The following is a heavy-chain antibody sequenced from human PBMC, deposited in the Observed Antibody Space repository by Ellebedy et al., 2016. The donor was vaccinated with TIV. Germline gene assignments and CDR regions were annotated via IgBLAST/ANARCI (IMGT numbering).Heavy chain of an antibody. CDR3: ASRMVAINPSGYGLDV. CDR1: GFTVSSNY. D-gene: IGHD4/OR15-4a*01. V-gene: IGHV3-74*01. J-gene: IGHJ6*02. Sequence: GESLKISCAASGFTVSSNYMIWVRQASGKGLVWVSCIKSDGSSTSYADSVKGRFTISRDNARNTLYLQMNSLRAEDTAVYYCASRMVAINPSGYGLDVWGQGTTVTVSS. CDR2: IKSDGSST.